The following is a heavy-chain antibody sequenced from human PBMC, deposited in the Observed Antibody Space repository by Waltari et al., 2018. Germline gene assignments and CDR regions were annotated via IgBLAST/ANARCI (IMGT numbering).Heavy chain of an antibody. V-gene: IGHV1-2*02. CDR1: GYAFTSYY. Sequence: QVQLVQSGAEGKKPGAPVNVSCKASGYAFTSYYMPWVRQAPGQGLEWMGWIHPNSGDTYYAQKFQGRVTMTRDTSITTAFMDLSRLRSDDTAVYYCARSYQSGSYWDYWGQGTLVTVSS. J-gene: IGHJ4*02. CDR3: ARSYQSGSYWDY. CDR2: IHPNSGDT. D-gene: IGHD1-26*01.